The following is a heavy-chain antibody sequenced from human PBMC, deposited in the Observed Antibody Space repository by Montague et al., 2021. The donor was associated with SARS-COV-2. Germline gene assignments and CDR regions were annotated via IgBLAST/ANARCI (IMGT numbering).Heavy chain of an antibody. Sequence: SETLSLTCTVSGDSIGSSSYYWGWIRQPPGKGLEWIGSIYHDGNTYYNPSLKTRVSLSIDERKNQFSLKFYSVTVADTAVYSCARGPKMGGRGYYYNWGQGILVTVSS. D-gene: IGHD3-22*01. CDR2: IYHDGNT. J-gene: IGHJ1*01. CDR1: GDSIGSSSYY. V-gene: IGHV4-39*01. CDR3: ARGPKMGGRGYYYN.